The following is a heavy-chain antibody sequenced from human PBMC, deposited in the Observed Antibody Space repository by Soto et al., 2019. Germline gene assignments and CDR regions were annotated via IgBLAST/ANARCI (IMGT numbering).Heavy chain of an antibody. CDR2: INHSGST. D-gene: IGHD3-9*01. J-gene: IGHJ5*02. CDR1: GGSFSGYY. V-gene: IGHV4-34*01. Sequence: QVQLQQWGAGLLKPSETLSLTCAVYGGSFSGYYWSWIRQPPGKGLEWIGEINHSGSTNYNPSLQRRVTITVDTSKNQGSLKLSSVTAADTAVYYCARCDYDILTGYYNGIDPWGQGTLVTVSS. CDR3: ARCDYDILTGYYNGIDP.